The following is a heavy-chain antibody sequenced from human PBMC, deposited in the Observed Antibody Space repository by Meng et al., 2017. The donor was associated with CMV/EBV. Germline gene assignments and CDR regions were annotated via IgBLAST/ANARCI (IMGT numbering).Heavy chain of an antibody. J-gene: IGHJ6*02. CDR2: ISSSGTYI. CDR1: GFTFSSYS. CDR3: AKDNVRYCSSTSCFVNGMDV. V-gene: IGHV3-21*04. D-gene: IGHD2-2*01. Sequence: GESLKISCAASGFTFSSYSMNWVRQAPGKGLEWVSSISSSGTYIYYADSVKGRFTISRDNAKNSLYLQMNSLRAEDTALYYCAKDNVRYCSSTSCFVNGMDVWGQGTTVTVSS.